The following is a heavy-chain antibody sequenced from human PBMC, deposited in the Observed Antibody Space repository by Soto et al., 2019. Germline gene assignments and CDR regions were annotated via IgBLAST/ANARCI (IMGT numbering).Heavy chain of an antibody. J-gene: IGHJ5*02. CDR3: ARDIRMITFGGVIVRGYWFDP. D-gene: IGHD3-16*02. CDR2: IYYSGST. CDR1: GGSISSYY. Sequence: TSETLSLTCTVSGGSISSYYWSWIRQPPGKGLEWIGYIYYSGSTNYNPSLKSRVTISVDTSKNQFSLKLSSVTAADTAVYYCARDIRMITFGGVIVRGYWFDPWGQGTLVTVSS. V-gene: IGHV4-59*01.